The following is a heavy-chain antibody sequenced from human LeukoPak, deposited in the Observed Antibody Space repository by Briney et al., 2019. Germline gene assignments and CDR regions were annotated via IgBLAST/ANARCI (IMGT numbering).Heavy chain of an antibody. CDR1: GGSISSSSYY. D-gene: IGHD3-3*01. CDR2: IYYSGST. V-gene: IGHV4-39*01. J-gene: IGHJ5*02. CDR3: ARQALTIFGVVTSNWFDP. Sequence: PSETLSLTCTVSGGSISSSSYYWGWIRQPPGKGLEWIGSIYYSGSTYYNPSLKSRVTISVDTSKNQFSLKLSSATAADTAVYYCARQALTIFGVVTSNWFDPWGQGTLVTVSS.